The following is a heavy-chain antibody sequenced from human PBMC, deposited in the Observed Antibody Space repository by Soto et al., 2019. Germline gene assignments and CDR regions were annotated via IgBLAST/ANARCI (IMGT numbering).Heavy chain of an antibody. CDR2: VYHSGST. V-gene: IGHV4-59*01. CDR1: GGSMRNYY. D-gene: IGHD6-6*01. J-gene: IGHJ4*02. Sequence: SETLSLTCSVPGGSMRNYYWNWIRQPPGRGLEWIGYVYHSGSTNYNPSLRSRVSMSVDVSRNHFSLTLHSVTAADTAVYFCTSSYSTSSSPDYWGQGTLVTVSS. CDR3: TSSYSTSSSPDY.